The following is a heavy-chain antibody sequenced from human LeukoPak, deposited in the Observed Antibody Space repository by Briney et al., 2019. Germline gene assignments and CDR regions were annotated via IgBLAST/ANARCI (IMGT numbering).Heavy chain of an antibody. Sequence: SETLSLTCTVSGGSISSYYWSWIRQPPGKGLEWIGYIYYSGSTNYNPSLKSRVTISVDTSKNQFSLKLSSVTAADTAVYYCARAEYYYDNYYFDYWGQGTLVTVSS. J-gene: IGHJ4*02. CDR2: IYYSGST. CDR1: GGSISSYY. CDR3: ARAEYYYDNYYFDY. D-gene: IGHD3-22*01. V-gene: IGHV4-59*01.